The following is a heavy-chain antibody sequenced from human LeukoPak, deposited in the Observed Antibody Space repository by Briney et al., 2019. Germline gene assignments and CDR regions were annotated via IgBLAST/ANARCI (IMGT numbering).Heavy chain of an antibody. V-gene: IGHV4-34*01. J-gene: IGHJ6*03. CDR3: ASERVRQQRARGYYYMDV. CDR1: GGSFSGYY. Sequence: SETLSLTCAVYGGSFSGYYWSWIRQPPGKGLEWIGEINHSGSTNYNPSLKSRVTISVDTSKNQFSLKLSSVTAADTAVYYCASERVRQQRARGYYYMDVWGKGTTVTVSS. CDR2: INHSGST. D-gene: IGHD6-13*01.